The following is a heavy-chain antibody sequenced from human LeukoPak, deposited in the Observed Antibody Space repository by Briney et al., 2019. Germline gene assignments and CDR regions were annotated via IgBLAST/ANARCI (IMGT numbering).Heavy chain of an antibody. Sequence: GGSLRLSCAASGFTFSSYSMNWVRQAPGKGLEWVSSISSSSSYIYYADSVKGRFTISRDNAKNSLYLQMNSLRAEDTAVYYCAKARGYSYVPDYWGQGTLVTVSS. CDR3: AKARGYSYVPDY. V-gene: IGHV3-21*01. CDR1: GFTFSSYS. J-gene: IGHJ4*02. CDR2: ISSSSSYI. D-gene: IGHD5-18*01.